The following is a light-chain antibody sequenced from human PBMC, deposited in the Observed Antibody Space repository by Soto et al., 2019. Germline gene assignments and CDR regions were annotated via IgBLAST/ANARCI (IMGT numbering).Light chain of an antibody. CDR1: QSIGIN. CDR3: QQRSNWPPIT. J-gene: IGKJ5*01. Sequence: EIVMTQSPATLSVSPGERATLSCRASQSIGINLAWFHQKPGQAPRLLIYDASNRATGIPARFSGSGSGTDFTLTISSLEPEDFAVYYCQQRSNWPPITFGQGTRLEI. V-gene: IGKV3-11*01. CDR2: DAS.